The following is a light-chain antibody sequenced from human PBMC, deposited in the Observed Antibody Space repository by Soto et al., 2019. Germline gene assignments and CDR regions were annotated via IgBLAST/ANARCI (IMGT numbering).Light chain of an antibody. J-gene: IGKJ1*01. CDR3: QYYGCEGT. CDR1: QRVDSKY. Sequence: DIVVTQSPATLSLSPGERATLFCRASQRVDSKYLACYQHKPGQHPRLLIYRASVRDGSVPFRFSGSGSETDFTLTINSLEPEDFAVYFCQYYGCEGTFGHGTKVEI. CDR2: RAS. V-gene: IGKV3-20*01.